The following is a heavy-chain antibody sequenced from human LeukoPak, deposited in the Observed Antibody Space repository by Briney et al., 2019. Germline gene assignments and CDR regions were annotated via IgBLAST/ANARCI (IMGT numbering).Heavy chain of an antibody. CDR3: AKDHGRGGYELNWFDP. CDR2: ISGSGGCT. J-gene: IGHJ5*02. D-gene: IGHD5-12*01. V-gene: IGHV3-23*01. CDR1: GFTFSSYA. Sequence: GGSLRLSCAASGFTFSSYAMSWVRQAPGKGLEWVSAISGSGGCTYYADSVKGRFTISRDNSKNTLYLQMNSLRAEDTAVYYCAKDHGRGGYELNWFDPWGQGTLVTVSS.